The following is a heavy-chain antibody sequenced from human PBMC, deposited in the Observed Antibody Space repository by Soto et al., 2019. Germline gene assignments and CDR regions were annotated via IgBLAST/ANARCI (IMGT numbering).Heavy chain of an antibody. J-gene: IGHJ6*03. CDR1: GFTFSDYS. CDR3: ARESGYRRSAFIYYYYTGV. CDR2: ISTSGSTI. D-gene: IGHD6-13*01. Sequence: GGSLRLSCAASGFTFSDYSMSWVRQAPGKGLEWLSYISTSGSTIYYADSVKGRFTISRDNTKNSLYLQLNNLRAEDTAVYHCARESGYRRSAFIYYYYTGVWGKGTTVTVSS. V-gene: IGHV3-11*01.